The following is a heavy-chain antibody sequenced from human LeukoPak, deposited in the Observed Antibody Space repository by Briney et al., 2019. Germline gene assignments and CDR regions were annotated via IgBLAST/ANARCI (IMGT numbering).Heavy chain of an antibody. CDR1: GGSLSGYY. CDR3: ARMGYGDYSNY. D-gene: IGHD4-17*01. CDR2: INHSGST. Sequence: SETLSLTCAVYGGSLSGYYWSWIRQPPGKGLEWIGEINHSGSTNYNPSLKSRVTISVDTSKNQFSLKLSSVTAADTAVYYCARMGYGDYSNYWGQGTLVTVSS. J-gene: IGHJ4*02. V-gene: IGHV4-34*01.